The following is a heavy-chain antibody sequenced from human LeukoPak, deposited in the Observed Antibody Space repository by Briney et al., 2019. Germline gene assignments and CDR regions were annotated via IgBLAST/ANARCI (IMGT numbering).Heavy chain of an antibody. CDR1: GGTFSSYA. V-gene: IGHV1-69*06. J-gene: IGHJ5*02. CDR3: VRAEPLDYDILTVNWFDP. Sequence: SVKVSCKASGGTFSSYAISWVRQSPGQGLEWMGGIIPIFGTANYAQKFQGRVTITADKSTSTAYMELSSLRSEDTAVYYCVRAEPLDYDILTVNWFDPWGQGTLVTVSS. CDR2: IIPIFGTA. D-gene: IGHD3-9*01.